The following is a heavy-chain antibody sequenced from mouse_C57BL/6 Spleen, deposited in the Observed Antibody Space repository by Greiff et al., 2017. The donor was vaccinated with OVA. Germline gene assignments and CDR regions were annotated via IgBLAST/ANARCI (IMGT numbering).Heavy chain of an antibody. CDR3: AKDGYFAY. D-gene: IGHD2-2*01. V-gene: IGHV3-6*01. Sequence: VQLKESGPGLVKPSQSLSLTCSVTGYSITSGYYWNWIRQFPGNKLEWRGYISYDGSNNYNPSLKNRISITRDTPKNQFFLKLNSVTTEDTATYYCAKDGYFAYWGQGTLVTVSA. J-gene: IGHJ3*01. CDR2: ISYDGSN. CDR1: GYSITSGYY.